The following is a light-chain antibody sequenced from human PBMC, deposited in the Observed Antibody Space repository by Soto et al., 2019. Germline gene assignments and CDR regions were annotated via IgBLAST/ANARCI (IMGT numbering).Light chain of an antibody. CDR2: EVT. CDR3: CSYVSSKTYL. J-gene: IGLJ1*01. V-gene: IGLV2-14*03. CDR1: RLDVGGYNY. Sequence: QSVRTQPASVSVSPGQSITISCTGTRLDVGGYNYVSWYQQQPGKAPKLIIYEVTNRPSGVSDRFSGSKSDNTASLTISGLQTEDEADYYCCSYVSSKTYLFGTGTKVTVL.